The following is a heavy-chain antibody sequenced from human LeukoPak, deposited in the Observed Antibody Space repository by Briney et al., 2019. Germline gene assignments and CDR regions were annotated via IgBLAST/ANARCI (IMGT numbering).Heavy chain of an antibody. Sequence: SETLSLTSTVSVGSIGWDYWSWIRQSAGKGLEWIGRIYKSGSTNYNPSFRSRVTMSVDTSKNQFSLNVTSVTAADTAVYYCAREEYFQDSNGYSYYFHSWGQGSLVTVSS. CDR2: IYKSGST. CDR3: AREEYFQDSNGYSYYFHS. CDR1: VGSIGWDY. V-gene: IGHV4-4*07. J-gene: IGHJ4*02. D-gene: IGHD3-22*01.